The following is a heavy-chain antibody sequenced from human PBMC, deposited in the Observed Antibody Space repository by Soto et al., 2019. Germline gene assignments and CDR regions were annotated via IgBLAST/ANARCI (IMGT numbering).Heavy chain of an antibody. Sequence: EVQLLESGGGLVQPGGSLRLSCIASEFTFTNYAMSWVRQAPGKGLQWVSGISDSGDSTYYADSVKGRFTISRDNSKNTRYLQMDSLRASDTAVDYCAKSTWLVVDYDPYAMDVWGQGTTVTFSS. D-gene: IGHD2-15*01. CDR2: ISDSGDST. CDR1: EFTFTNYA. CDR3: AKSTWLVVDYDPYAMDV. V-gene: IGHV3-23*01. J-gene: IGHJ6*02.